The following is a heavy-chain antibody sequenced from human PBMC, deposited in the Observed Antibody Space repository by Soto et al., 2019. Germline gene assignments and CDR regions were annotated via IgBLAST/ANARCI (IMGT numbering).Heavy chain of an antibody. CDR2: LGFDGGGR. CDR3: AREPVGPDYAMDV. V-gene: IGHV3-33*01. Sequence: QMQLVESGGGVVQPGTSLRLSCAASGFDFSSYGMHWVRQTPGKGLEWVAVLGFDGGGRYYADSVKGGFTISRDNSKKMLYLQMVSLRAEGTALYYCAREPVGPDYAMDVWGQGTTVTVSS. CDR1: GFDFSSYG. J-gene: IGHJ6*02. D-gene: IGHD1-26*01.